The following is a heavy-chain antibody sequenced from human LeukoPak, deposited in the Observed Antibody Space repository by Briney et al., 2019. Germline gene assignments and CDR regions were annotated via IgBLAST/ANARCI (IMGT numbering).Heavy chain of an antibody. V-gene: IGHV1-8*01. CDR2: MNPNSGNT. D-gene: IGHD3-22*01. Sequence: ASVKVSCKASGYTFTSYDINWARQATGQGLEWMGWMNPNSGNTGYAQKFQGRVTMTRNTSISTAYMELSSLRAEDTAVYYCAKVGYYNDSSGYYLDYFDYWGQGTLVTVSS. CDR1: GYTFTSYD. CDR3: AKVGYYNDSSGYYLDYFDY. J-gene: IGHJ4*02.